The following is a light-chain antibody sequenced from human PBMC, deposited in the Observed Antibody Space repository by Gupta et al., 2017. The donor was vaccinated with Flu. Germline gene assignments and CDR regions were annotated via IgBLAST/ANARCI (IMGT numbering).Light chain of an antibody. V-gene: IGKV1-39*01. CDR2: AAS. CDR1: QRISNY. CDR3: QQRDRTPYT. J-gene: IGKJ2*01. Sequence: PSSLSTSIGDRVTITCRASQRISNYLNWYQQKPGKAPQLLVYAASNLQSGVPSRFSGSGSGTDFTLTISRLQPEDFATYYCQQRDRTPYTFGQGTKLDIK.